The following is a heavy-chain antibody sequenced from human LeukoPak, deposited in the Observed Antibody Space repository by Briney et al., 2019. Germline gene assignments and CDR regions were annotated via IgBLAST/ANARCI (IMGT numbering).Heavy chain of an antibody. Sequence: GGSLRLSCAASGFTFSSYSMNWVRQAPGKGLEWVSSISSSSSYIYYADSVKGRFTISRDNAKNSLYLQMNSLRAEDTAVYYCARPAAGTVSDAFDIWGQGTMVTASS. CDR2: ISSSSSYI. CDR3: ARPAAGTVSDAFDI. CDR1: GFTFSSYS. D-gene: IGHD6-13*01. V-gene: IGHV3-21*01. J-gene: IGHJ3*02.